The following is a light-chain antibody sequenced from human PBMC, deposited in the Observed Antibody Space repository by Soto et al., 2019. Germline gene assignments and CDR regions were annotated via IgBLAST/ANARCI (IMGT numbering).Light chain of an antibody. CDR1: SSDVGGYDY. CDR3: SSYTSSSTLVV. J-gene: IGLJ3*02. Sequence: QSVLTQPASVSGSPGQSLTISCTGTSSDVGGYDYLSWYQQHPGKAPKLMIYEVSNRPSGVSNRFSGSKSGNTASLTISGLQAEDEADYYCSSYTSSSTLVVFGGGTKLTVL. CDR2: EVS. V-gene: IGLV2-14*01.